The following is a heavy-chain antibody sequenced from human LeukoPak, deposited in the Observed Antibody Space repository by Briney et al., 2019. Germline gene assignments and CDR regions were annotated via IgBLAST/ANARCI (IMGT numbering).Heavy chain of an antibody. Sequence: GASVKVSCKASGFTCTSYDINWVRQTTGQGLEWMGWMNPNNGNTGYAQKFQGRVTMTRDTSISTAYMELRSLRSEDTAMYYCVRDGEGVAISVNYWFDPWGQGTLVTVSS. D-gene: IGHD3-10*01. CDR3: VRDGEGVAISVNYWFDP. CDR1: GFTCTSYD. CDR2: MNPNNGNT. J-gene: IGHJ5*02. V-gene: IGHV1-8*01.